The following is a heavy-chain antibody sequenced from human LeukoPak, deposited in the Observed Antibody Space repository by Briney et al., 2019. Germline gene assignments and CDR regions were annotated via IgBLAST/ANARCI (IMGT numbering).Heavy chain of an antibody. CDR1: GFTFSSYW. D-gene: IGHD2-2*01. CDR3: ARDGIVPAYYFDY. V-gene: IGHV3-74*01. J-gene: IGHJ4*02. Sequence: GGSLRLSCAASGFTFSSYWMHWVRQAPGKGLVWVSRINSDGIAIYADSVRGRFTISRDNAKNTLYLQMNSLRAEDTALYYCARDGIVPAYYFDYWGQGTLVTVSS. CDR2: INSDGIA.